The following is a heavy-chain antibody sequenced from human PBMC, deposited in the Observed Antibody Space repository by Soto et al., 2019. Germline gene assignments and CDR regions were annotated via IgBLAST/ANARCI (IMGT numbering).Heavy chain of an antibody. CDR3: ASTPYGDNVDY. J-gene: IGHJ4*01. D-gene: IGHD4-17*01. Sequence: ASVKVSWKASGYTFSSSVISWLGQAPGQGLEWIGWISAHNGNSNYAQKFQGRVTMTTNTSTSTAYMELRSLRNDDTAVYYFASTPYGDNVDYWG. CDR2: ISAHNGNS. V-gene: IGHV1-18*01. CDR1: GYTFSSSV.